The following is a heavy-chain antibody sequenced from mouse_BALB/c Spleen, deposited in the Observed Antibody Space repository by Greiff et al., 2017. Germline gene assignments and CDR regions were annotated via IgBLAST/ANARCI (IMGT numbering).Heavy chain of an antibody. CDR3: ARQGAHWYFDV. J-gene: IGHJ1*01. Sequence: EVQGVESGGGLVQPGGSRKLSCAASGFTFSSYDMSWVRQTPEKRLEWVAYISSGGGSTYYPDTVKGRFTISRDNAKNTLYLQMSSLKSEDTAMYYCARQGAHWYFDVWGAGTTVTVSS. CDR2: ISSGGGST. CDR1: GFTFSSYD. V-gene: IGHV5-12-1*01. D-gene: IGHD3-1*01.